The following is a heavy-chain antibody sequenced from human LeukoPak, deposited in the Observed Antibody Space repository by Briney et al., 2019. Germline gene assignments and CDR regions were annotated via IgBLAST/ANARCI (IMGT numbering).Heavy chain of an antibody. D-gene: IGHD6-13*01. J-gene: IGHJ5*02. CDR3: ARGIATGIDFFDP. Sequence: TGGSLRLSCAASGFTFSSYSMNWVRQAPGKGREWVANIKHDGSDQYYLDSVKGRFTISRDNAKNSLYLQMNSRRAEDTAVYYCARGIATGIDFFDPWGQGTLVTVSS. V-gene: IGHV3-7*01. CDR1: GFTFSSYS. CDR2: IKHDGSDQ.